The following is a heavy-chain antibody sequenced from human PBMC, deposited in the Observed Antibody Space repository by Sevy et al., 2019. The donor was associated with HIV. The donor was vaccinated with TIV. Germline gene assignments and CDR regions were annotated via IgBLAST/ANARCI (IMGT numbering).Heavy chain of an antibody. Sequence: SETLSLTCTVSGGSISSSSYYWGWIRQPPGKGLEWIGSIYYSGSTYYNPSLKRRVTISVGTSKNQFSLKLSSVTAADTAVYYCARHVVGATGGGTDDAFDIWGQGTMVTVSS. J-gene: IGHJ3*02. CDR2: IYYSGST. CDR1: GGSISSSSYY. V-gene: IGHV4-39*01. D-gene: IGHD1-26*01. CDR3: ARHVVGATGGGTDDAFDI.